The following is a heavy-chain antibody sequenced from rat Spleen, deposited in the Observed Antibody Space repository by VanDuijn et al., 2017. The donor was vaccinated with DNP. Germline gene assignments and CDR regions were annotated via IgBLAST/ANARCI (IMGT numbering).Heavy chain of an antibody. CDR3: ARGSWTYYWYFDF. D-gene: IGHD4-4*01. Sequence: EVRLVESGGGLVQPGRSLTLSCEASGFTFNNHWMTWIRQVPGKGLEWVASITPSGGNTYFPDSVKGRFTISRNNARNTLYLQMNSLRSEDTATYFCARGSWTYYWYFDFWGPGTMVTVSS. J-gene: IGHJ1*01. CDR2: ITPSGGNT. CDR1: GFTFNNHW. V-gene: IGHV5-31*01.